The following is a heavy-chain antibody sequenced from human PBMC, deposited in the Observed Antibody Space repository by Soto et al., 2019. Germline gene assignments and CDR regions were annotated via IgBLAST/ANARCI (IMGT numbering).Heavy chain of an antibody. D-gene: IGHD5-18*01. V-gene: IGHV3-23*01. CDR2: ISDSGGST. CDR1: GFTFSSYA. CDR3: ANLGGYSYGSIVY. J-gene: IGHJ4*02. Sequence: EVQLLESGGGLVQPGGSLRLSCAASGFTFSSYAMSWVRQASGKGLEWVSAISDSGGSTYYADSVKGLFTISRDNSKNTVFLQMNSLRAEDTDVDYCANLGGYSYGSIVYWGQGTLVTVSS.